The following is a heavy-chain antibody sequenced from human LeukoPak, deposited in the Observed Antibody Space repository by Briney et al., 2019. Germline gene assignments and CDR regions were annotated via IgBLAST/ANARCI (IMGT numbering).Heavy chain of an antibody. CDR2: FDPEAGET. Sequence: EASVTVSCKVSEYALTELSIHWVRQTPGKGLECMGGFDPEAGETIYAQKFQGRVTMTEDTSTDTAYMELSSLTSDDTAVYYCAAISTPTTRRAYHFDSWGQGTLVTVSS. D-gene: IGHD5-12*01. CDR3: AAISTPTTRRAYHFDS. J-gene: IGHJ4*02. V-gene: IGHV1-24*01. CDR1: EYALTELS.